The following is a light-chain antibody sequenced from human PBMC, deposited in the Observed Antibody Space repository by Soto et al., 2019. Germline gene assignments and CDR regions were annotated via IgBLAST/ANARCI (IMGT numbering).Light chain of an antibody. CDR1: SSNIGAGYD. CDR2: GNS. J-gene: IGLJ3*02. Sequence: QSVLTQPPSVSGAPGQRVTISCTGSSSNIGAGYDVHWYQQLPGTAPKLLIYGNSNRPSGVPDRFSGSKSGTSASLAITGLQAEDEADYYCCSYAGSSTPWVFGGGTKVTVL. CDR3: CSYAGSSTPWV. V-gene: IGLV1-40*01.